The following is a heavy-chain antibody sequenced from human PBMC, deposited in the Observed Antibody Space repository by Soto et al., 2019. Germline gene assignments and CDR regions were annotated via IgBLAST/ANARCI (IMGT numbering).Heavy chain of an antibody. J-gene: IGHJ4*02. D-gene: IGHD3-16*02. V-gene: IGHV4-4*08. CDR2: IFSSEHF. CDR1: VSFGTYY. Sequence: QVRLQESGPGLVQPSETLSLTCDGVSFGTYYWGWIRQPPGKGLEWLGYIFSSEHFKYNPSLKSRLTISVGPSKNQVSLGPTSFTPADTAVYYWAREGGGYRFDHWGQGTLVTVSS. CDR3: AREGGGYRFDH.